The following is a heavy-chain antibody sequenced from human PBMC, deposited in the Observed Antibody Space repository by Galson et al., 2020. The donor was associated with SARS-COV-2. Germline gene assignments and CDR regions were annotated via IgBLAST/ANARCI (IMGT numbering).Heavy chain of an antibody. Sequence: SETLSLTCTVSGGSISSSSHYWGWVRQPPGKGLEWIGSIFYPGSNYYNPSLKSRPTVSVDTSKNQFSLRLRSVTAADTAVYYCAGYHGGADWYFDLWGRGTLVSVSS. D-gene: IGHD2-21*01. V-gene: IGHV4-39*07. CDR1: GGSISSSSHY. J-gene: IGHJ2*01. CDR2: IFYPGSN. CDR3: AGYHGGADWYFDL.